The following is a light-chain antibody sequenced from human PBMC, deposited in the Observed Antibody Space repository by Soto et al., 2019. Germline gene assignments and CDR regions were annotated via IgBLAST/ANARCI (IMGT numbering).Light chain of an antibody. CDR2: LNSDGSH. CDR1: SGHSSYA. V-gene: IGLV4-69*01. Sequence: QPVLTQSPSASASLGASVKLTCTLSSGHSSYAIAWHQQQPEKGPRYLMKLNSDGSHSKGDGIPDRFSGSSSGAERYLTISSLQSEDVADYYCQTWGTGIHWVFGGGTNLTVL. CDR3: QTWGTGIHWV. J-gene: IGLJ3*02.